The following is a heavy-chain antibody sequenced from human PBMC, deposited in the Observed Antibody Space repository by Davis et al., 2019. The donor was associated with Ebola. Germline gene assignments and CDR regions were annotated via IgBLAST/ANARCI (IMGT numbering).Heavy chain of an antibody. CDR2: IRSDGSYN. Sequence: PGGSLRLSCARSGFTFSTYGMHWVRQAPGNGLEWVAFIRSDGSYNYYADSVKGRFTISRDSSKNTLFLQMNSLRTEDTAVYYCADQHRAIHTFDIWGQGTMVTVSS. J-gene: IGHJ3*02. D-gene: IGHD2-2*01. CDR1: GFTFSTYG. CDR3: ADQHRAIHTFDI. V-gene: IGHV3-30*02.